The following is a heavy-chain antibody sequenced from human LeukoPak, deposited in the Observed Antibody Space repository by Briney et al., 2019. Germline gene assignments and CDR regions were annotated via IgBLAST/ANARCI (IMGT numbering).Heavy chain of an antibody. CDR2: MNPNSGNT. D-gene: IGHD2-2*03. CDR1: GYTFTSYD. Sequence: ASVKVSCKASGYTFTSYDINWVRQATGQGLEWMGWMNPNSGNTGYAQKFQGRVTITRNTSISTAYMELSSLRSEDTAVYYCARFGYCSSTSCSSDAFDIWGQGTMVTVSS. J-gene: IGHJ3*02. V-gene: IGHV1-8*03. CDR3: ARFGYCSSTSCSSDAFDI.